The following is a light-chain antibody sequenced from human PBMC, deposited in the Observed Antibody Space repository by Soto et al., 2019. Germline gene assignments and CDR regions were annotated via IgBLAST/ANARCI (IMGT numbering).Light chain of an antibody. V-gene: IGLV2-14*03. J-gene: IGLJ2*01. Sequence: QSVLTQPASVSGSPGQSITISCTGTSSDVGGNNYVSWYQHHPGTAPKLIIFDISNRPSGVSNRFSGSKSGTSATLSITGLQTGDEADYYCGAWDSSLSAVVFGGGTKVTVL. CDR2: DIS. CDR1: SSDVGGNNY. CDR3: GAWDSSLSAVV.